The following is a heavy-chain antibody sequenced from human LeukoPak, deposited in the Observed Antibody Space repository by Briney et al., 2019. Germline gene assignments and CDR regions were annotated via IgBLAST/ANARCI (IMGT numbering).Heavy chain of an antibody. CDR2: IYHSGST. D-gene: IGHD2-21*01. V-gene: IGHV4-30-2*01. CDR1: SGSVSSGGYY. Sequence: SETLSLTCTVSSGSVSSGGYYWSWIRQPPGKGLEWIGYIYHSGSTYYNPSLKSRVTISVDRSKNQFSLKLSSVTAADTAVYYCARRDCGGDCYSGVKIDYWGQGTLVTVSS. J-gene: IGHJ4*02. CDR3: ARRDCGGDCYSGVKIDY.